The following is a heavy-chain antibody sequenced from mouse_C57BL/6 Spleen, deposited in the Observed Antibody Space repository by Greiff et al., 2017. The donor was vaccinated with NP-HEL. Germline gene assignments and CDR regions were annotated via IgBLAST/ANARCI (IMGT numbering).Heavy chain of an antibody. CDR1: GYTFTSYW. J-gene: IGHJ3*01. CDR2: IDPSDSET. CDR3: ARSRAAQATWFAY. D-gene: IGHD3-2*02. V-gene: IGHV1-52*01. Sequence: QVQLQQPGAELVRPGSSVKLSCKASGYTFTSYWMHWVKQRPIQGLEWIGNIDPSDSETHYNQKFKDKATLTVDKSSSTAYMQLSSLTSEDSAVYYCARSRAAQATWFAYWGQGTLVTVSA.